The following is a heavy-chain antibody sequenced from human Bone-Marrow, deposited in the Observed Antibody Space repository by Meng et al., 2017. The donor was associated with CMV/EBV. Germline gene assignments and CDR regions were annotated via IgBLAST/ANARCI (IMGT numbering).Heavy chain of an antibody. CDR1: GFTFSSYS. CDR3: ARELRFLEGYYYYGMDV. D-gene: IGHD3-3*01. V-gene: IGHV3-69-1*02. J-gene: IGHJ6*02. Sequence: GESLKISCAASGFTFSSYSINWVRQAPGKGLEWVSSISSSSTIYYADSVKGRFTISRDNAKNSLYLQMNSLRAEDTAVYYCARELRFLEGYYYYGMDVWGQGTTVTVSS. CDR2: ISSSSTI.